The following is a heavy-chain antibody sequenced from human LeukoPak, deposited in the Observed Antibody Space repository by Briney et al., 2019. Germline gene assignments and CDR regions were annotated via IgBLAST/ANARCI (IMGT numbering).Heavy chain of an antibody. CDR1: GGSISSGGYS. J-gene: IGHJ5*02. CDR3: AREGSSSLSRFDP. Sequence: TSETLSLTCAVSGGSISSGGYSWSWIRQPPGKGLEWIGYIYYSGSTYYNPSLKSRVTISVDTSKNQFSLKLSSVTAADTAVYYCAREGSSSLSRFDPWGQGTLVTVSS. CDR2: IYYSGST. D-gene: IGHD6-13*01. V-gene: IGHV4-30-4*07.